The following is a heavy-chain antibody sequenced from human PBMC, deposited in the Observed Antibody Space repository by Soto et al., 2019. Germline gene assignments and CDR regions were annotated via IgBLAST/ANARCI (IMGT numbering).Heavy chain of an antibody. CDR3: ARDVPPGNPYDY. Sequence: ASVKVSCKASGYTFTSSRISWMRQAPGQGLEWMGWISAYNGNTNYAQKLQGRVTMTTDTSTSTAYMELRSLRSDDTAVYYCARDVPPGNPYDYWGQGTLVTVSS. J-gene: IGHJ4*02. V-gene: IGHV1-18*01. CDR2: ISAYNGNT. CDR1: GYTFTSSR. D-gene: IGHD1-1*01.